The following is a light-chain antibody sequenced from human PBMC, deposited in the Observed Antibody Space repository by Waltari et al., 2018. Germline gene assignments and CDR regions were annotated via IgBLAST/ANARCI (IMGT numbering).Light chain of an antibody. V-gene: IGLV3-1*01. Sequence: SYDLTQPPSVSVSPGQPATITCSGDTVGYSSVSWYQQKPGQSPVVLVYQSDKRPSGIPERISGSTSGNTATLTISGTQSVDEADYYCQTWDSGSVIFGGGTKLTVL. CDR3: QTWDSGSVI. J-gene: IGLJ2*01. CDR2: QSD. CDR1: TVGYSS.